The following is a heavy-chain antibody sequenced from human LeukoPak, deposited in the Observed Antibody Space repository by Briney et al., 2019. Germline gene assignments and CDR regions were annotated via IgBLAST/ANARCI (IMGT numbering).Heavy chain of an antibody. D-gene: IGHD6-19*01. CDR2: ISSSSSYI. CDR3: ARSIAVAGRDYFDY. V-gene: IGHV3-21*01. J-gene: IGHJ4*02. Sequence: GGSLRLXCAASGFTSSSYSMNWVRQAPGKGLEWVSSISSSSSYIYYADSVKGRFTISRDNAKNSLYLQMNSLRAEDTAVYYCARSIAVAGRDYFDYWGQGTLVTVSS. CDR1: GFTSSSYS.